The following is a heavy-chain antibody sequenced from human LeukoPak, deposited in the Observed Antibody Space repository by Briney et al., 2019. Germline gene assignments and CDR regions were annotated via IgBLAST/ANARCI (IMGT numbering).Heavy chain of an antibody. CDR2: ISSSSSYI. Sequence: GGSLRLSCAASGFTFSSYSMNWVRQAPGKGLEWVSSISSSSSYIYYADSVKGRFPISRDNAKNSLYLQMNSLRAEDTAVYYCARDLGVSSSWYVAFDIWGQGTMVTVSS. V-gene: IGHV3-21*01. J-gene: IGHJ3*02. CDR3: ARDLGVSSSWYVAFDI. D-gene: IGHD6-13*01. CDR1: GFTFSSYS.